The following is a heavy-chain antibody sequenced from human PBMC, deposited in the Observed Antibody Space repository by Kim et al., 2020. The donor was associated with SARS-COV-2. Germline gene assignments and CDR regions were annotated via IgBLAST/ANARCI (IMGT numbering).Heavy chain of an antibody. D-gene: IGHD6-6*01. CDR3: VKDAAARRYYFDY. CDR2: ISYDGSNK. J-gene: IGHJ4*02. V-gene: IGHV3-30*18. Sequence: GGSLRLSCAASGFTFSSYGMHWVRQAPGKGLEWVAVISYDGSNKYYADSVKGRFTISRDNSKNTLYLQMNSLRAEDTAVYYCVKDAAARRYYFDYWGQGT. CDR1: GFTFSSYG.